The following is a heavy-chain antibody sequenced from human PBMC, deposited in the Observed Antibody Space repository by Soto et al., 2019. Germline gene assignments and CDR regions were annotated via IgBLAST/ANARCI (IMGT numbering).Heavy chain of an antibody. J-gene: IGHJ3*02. CDR3: ARIEGVPEWLHAFDI. V-gene: IGHV3-7*05. Sequence: GGSLRLSCAASGFTFSSYWMSWVRQAPGKGLEWVANIKQDGSEKYYVDSVKGRFTISRDNAKNSLYLQMNSLRAEDTAVYYCARIEGVPEWLHAFDIWGQGTMVTVSS. D-gene: IGHD5-12*01. CDR2: IKQDGSEK. CDR1: GFTFSSYW.